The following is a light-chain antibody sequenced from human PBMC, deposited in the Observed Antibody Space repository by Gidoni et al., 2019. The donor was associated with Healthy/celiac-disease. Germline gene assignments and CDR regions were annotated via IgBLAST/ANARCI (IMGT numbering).Light chain of an antibody. CDR1: QSISSW. V-gene: IGKV1-5*03. CDR3: QQYNSYGT. Sequence: DIQMTQSPSTLSASVGDRVTITCRASQSISSWLDWYQQKPGKAPKLLIYKASSLESGVPSRFSGSGSGTEFTLTISSLQPDDFATYYCQQYNSYGTFGQGTKLEIK. CDR2: KAS. J-gene: IGKJ2*01.